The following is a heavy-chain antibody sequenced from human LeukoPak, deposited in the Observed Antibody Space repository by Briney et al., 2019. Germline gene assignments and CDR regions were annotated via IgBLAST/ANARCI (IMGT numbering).Heavy chain of an antibody. V-gene: IGHV3-48*03. J-gene: IGHJ4*02. Sequence: PGGPLRLSCGASGFPFRSYEMNWLPEAPGKGLEWVSYLCRSGSTLYYVDYVKGRFTICRDNAKNSLYLQLNSLRGQDPAVQYCARVDYYGSGSSDYWGQGTLVTVSS. CDR3: ARVDYYGSGSSDY. CDR2: LCRSGSTL. CDR1: GFPFRSYE. D-gene: IGHD3-10*01.